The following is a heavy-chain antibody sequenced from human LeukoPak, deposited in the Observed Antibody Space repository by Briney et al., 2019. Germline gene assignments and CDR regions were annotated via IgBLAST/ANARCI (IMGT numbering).Heavy chain of an antibody. J-gene: IGHJ4*02. V-gene: IGHV4-4*07. CDR3: ARVVVAATRYFDY. D-gene: IGHD2-15*01. CDR1: GASINAYY. Sequence: PSETLSLTCTVSGASINAYYWTWIRQPAGKGLGWIGRLHSSGSTNYNPSLQSRVTMSPDTSTNHFSLNLSSITAADTAVYYCARVVVAATRYFDYWGQGTLVTVSS. CDR2: LHSSGST.